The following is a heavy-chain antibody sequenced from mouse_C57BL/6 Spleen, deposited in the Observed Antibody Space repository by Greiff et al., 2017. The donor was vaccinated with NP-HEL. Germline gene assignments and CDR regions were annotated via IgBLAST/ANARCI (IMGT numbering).Heavy chain of an antibody. Sequence: VQLVESGAELVKPGASVKLSCKASGYTFTEYTIHWVKQRSGQGLEWIGWFYPGSGSIKYNEKFKDKATLTADKSSSTVYMELSRLTSEDSAVYFCARHEDTDGYYGLPFDYWGQGTTLTVSS. CDR1: GYTFTEYT. D-gene: IGHD2-3*01. CDR3: ARHEDTDGYYGLPFDY. J-gene: IGHJ2*01. CDR2: FYPGSGSI. V-gene: IGHV1-62-2*01.